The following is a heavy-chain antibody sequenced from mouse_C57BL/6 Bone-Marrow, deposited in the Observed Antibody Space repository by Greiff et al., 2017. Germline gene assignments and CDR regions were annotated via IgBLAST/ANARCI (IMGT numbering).Heavy chain of an antibody. J-gene: IGHJ4*01. CDR2: IYPGSGST. CDR1: GYTFTSYW. D-gene: IGHD2-4*01. Sequence: VQLQQPGAELVKPGASVKMSCKASGYTFTSYWITWVKQRPGQGLEWIGDIYPGSGSTNYNEKFKSKATLTVDTSSSPAYRQLSSLTSEDSAVYYCARWCDYAFYYAMDYWGQGTSVTVSS. CDR3: ARWCDYAFYYAMDY. V-gene: IGHV1-55*01.